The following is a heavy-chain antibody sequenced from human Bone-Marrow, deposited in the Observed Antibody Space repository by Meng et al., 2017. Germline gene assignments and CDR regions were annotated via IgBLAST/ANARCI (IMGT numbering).Heavy chain of an antibody. CDR3: ARGDYSSSPSF. CDR1: GDRVSRNSAA. V-gene: IGHV6-1*01. J-gene: IGHJ4*02. Sequence: QFQLHHAGPGLLKAAHTLAITCAISGDRVSRNSAAWHCIRQTPSIGLEWLGRTYYRSKWYTDYAVSVQSRITINTDTSKNQFSLQLNSVTPEDTAVYYCARGDYSSSPSFWGQGTLVTVSS. D-gene: IGHD3-22*01. CDR2: TYYRSKWYT.